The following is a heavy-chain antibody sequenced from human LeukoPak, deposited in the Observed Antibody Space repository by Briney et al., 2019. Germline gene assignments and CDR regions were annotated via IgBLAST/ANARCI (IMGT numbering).Heavy chain of an antibody. CDR2: ISAYNGNT. D-gene: IGHD3-22*01. CDR3: ARDQALYDSSGYYEPFLPLTNLEYFQH. V-gene: IGHV1-18*01. Sequence: ASVKLSCKASGYTFTSYGISWVRQAPGQGLEWMGWISAYNGNTNYAQKLQGRVTMTTDTSTSTAYMELRSLRSDDTAVYYCARDQALYDSSGYYEPFLPLTNLEYFQHWGQGTLVTVSS. CDR1: GYTFTSYG. J-gene: IGHJ1*01.